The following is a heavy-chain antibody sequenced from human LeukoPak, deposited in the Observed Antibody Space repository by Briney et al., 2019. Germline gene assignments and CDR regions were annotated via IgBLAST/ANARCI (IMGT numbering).Heavy chain of an antibody. CDR3: AKFPYYDFWSGHFFDY. V-gene: IGHV3-23*01. D-gene: IGHD3-3*01. CDR1: GFTFSSYA. J-gene: IGHJ4*02. Sequence: GGSLRLSCAASGFTFSSYAMSWVRQAPGKGLEWVSAISGSGGSTYYADSVKGRFTISRDNSKNTLYLQMNSLRAEDTAVYYCAKFPYYDFWSGHFFDYWGQGTLVTVSP. CDR2: ISGSGGST.